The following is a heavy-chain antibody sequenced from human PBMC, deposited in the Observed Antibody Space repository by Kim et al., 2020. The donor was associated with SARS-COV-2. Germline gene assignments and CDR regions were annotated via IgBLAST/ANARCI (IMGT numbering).Heavy chain of an antibody. CDR3: ARHKAAAAYNWFDP. Sequence: NPSLKSRVTISVDTSKTQFSLKLSSVTAADTAVYYCARHKAAAAYNWFDPWGQGTLVTVSS. J-gene: IGHJ5*02. V-gene: IGHV4-59*08. D-gene: IGHD6-13*01.